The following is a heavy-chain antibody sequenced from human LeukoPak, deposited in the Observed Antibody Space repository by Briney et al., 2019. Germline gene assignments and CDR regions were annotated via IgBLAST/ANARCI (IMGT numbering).Heavy chain of an antibody. J-gene: IGHJ5*02. CDR1: GFTFSSYG. Sequence: PGGSLRLSCAASGFTFSSYGMHWVRQAPGKGLEWVAVIWYDGSNKYYADSVKGRFTISRDNSKNTLYLQMNSLRAEDTAVYYCAKDPDDGSGSYSWADWFDPWGQGTLVTVSS. CDR3: AKDPDDGSGSYSWADWFDP. V-gene: IGHV3-30*02. D-gene: IGHD3-10*01. CDR2: IWYDGSNK.